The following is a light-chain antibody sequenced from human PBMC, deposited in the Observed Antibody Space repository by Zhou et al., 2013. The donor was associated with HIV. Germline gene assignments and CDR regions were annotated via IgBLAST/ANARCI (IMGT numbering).Light chain of an antibody. CDR1: QSISSW. CDR2: KAS. Sequence: DIQMTQSPSSLSASVGDRVTITCRASQSISSWLAWYQQKPGKAPALLIYKASSLESGVPSRFSGSGSGTDFTLTISSLQPEDFATYYCQQSYRTLWLTFGGGTKVEIK. V-gene: IGKV1-39*01. J-gene: IGKJ4*01. CDR3: QQSYRTLWLT.